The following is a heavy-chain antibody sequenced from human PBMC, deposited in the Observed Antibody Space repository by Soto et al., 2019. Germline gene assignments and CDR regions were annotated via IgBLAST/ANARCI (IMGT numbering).Heavy chain of an antibody. J-gene: IGHJ6*02. CDR1: GFTFSSYA. Sequence: GGSLRLSCAASGFTFSSYAMHWVRQAPGKGLEWVAVISYDGSNKYYADSVKGRFTISRDNSKNTLYLQMNSLRAEDTAVYYCARDDNTVTTNYYYGMDVWGQGTTVTVSS. CDR2: ISYDGSNK. CDR3: ARDDNTVTTNYYYGMDV. V-gene: IGHV3-30-3*01. D-gene: IGHD4-17*01.